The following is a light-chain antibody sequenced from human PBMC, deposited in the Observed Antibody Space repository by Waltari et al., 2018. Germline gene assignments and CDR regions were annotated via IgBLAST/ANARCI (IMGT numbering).Light chain of an antibody. J-gene: IGLJ1*01. Sequence: QSALTQPPSASGSPGQSVTISCTGTSSDVGGYNYVSWYQQHPGKAPKLLIYDLTKRPSGVPDRFSGSKSGNTASLTVSGLQAEDEADYYYNSYAGNSYVFGTGTKVTVL. V-gene: IGLV2-8*01. CDR2: DLT. CDR1: SSDVGGYNY. CDR3: NSYAGNSYV.